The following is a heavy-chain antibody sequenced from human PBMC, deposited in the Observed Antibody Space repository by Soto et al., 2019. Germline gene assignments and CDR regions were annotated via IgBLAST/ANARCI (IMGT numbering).Heavy chain of an antibody. CDR2: ISSGGGST. CDR1: GFTFSSYA. D-gene: IGHD2-2*02. Sequence: EVQLLESGGGLVQPGGSLRLSCAASGFTFSSYAMTWVRQAPGKGLEWVSTISSGGGSTYYTDSVKGRFTISRDDSKNTLYLQMNSLRAEDTAVYYCAKEDCSSPSCYIGTQFDPWGQGTLVTVSS. CDR3: AKEDCSSPSCYIGTQFDP. V-gene: IGHV3-23*01. J-gene: IGHJ5*02.